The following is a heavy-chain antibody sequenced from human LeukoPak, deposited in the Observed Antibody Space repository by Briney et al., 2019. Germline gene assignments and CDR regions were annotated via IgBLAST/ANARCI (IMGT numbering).Heavy chain of an antibody. J-gene: IGHJ4*02. CDR1: GYTLTELS. CDR3: ATSLYFDWLLNY. CDR2: FDPEDGET. V-gene: IGHV1-24*01. D-gene: IGHD3-9*01. Sequence: AAVTVSFKVSGYTLTELSMHWVRQAPGKGLELMGGFDPEDGETIYAQKFQGRVTMTEDTSTDTAYMELSSLRSEDTAVYYCATSLYFDWLLNYWGQGTLVTVSS.